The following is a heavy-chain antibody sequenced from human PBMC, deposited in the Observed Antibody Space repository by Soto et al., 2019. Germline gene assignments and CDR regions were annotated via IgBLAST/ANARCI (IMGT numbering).Heavy chain of an antibody. V-gene: IGHV4-34*01. Sequence: SETLSLTCAVYGGSFSGYYWSWIRQPPGKGLEWIGEINHSGSTNYNPSLKSRVTISVDTSKNQFSLKLSSVTAADTAVYYYYYYYGMDVWGQGTTVTVSS. J-gene: IGHJ6*02. CDR3: YYYYGMDV. CDR2: INHSGST. CDR1: GGSFSGYY.